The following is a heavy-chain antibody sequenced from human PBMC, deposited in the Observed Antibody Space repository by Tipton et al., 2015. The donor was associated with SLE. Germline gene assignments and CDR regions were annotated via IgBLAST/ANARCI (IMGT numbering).Heavy chain of an antibody. CDR2: IYYSGST. J-gene: IGHJ4*02. V-gene: IGHV4-61*08. Sequence: GLVKPSETLSLTCTVSGGSISSDDYYWTWIRQHPGKGLEWIAYIYYSGSTNYNPSLNSRVTISVDTSKNQFSLKLSSVTAADTAVYYCARGEGYCSGGSCYLDYWGQGTLVTVSS. D-gene: IGHD2-15*01. CDR1: GGSISSDDYY. CDR3: ARGEGYCSGGSCYLDY.